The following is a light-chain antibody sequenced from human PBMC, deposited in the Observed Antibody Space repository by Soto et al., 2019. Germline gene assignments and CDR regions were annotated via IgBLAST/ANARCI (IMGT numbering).Light chain of an antibody. CDR3: SSYTSSSTV. Sequence: QSALPQPASVSGSPGQSITISCTGTSSDVGGYNYVSWYQQHPGKAPKLMIYEVSNRPSGVSNRFSGSKSGTTASLTISGLQAEDEADYYCSSYTSSSTVFGGGTKLTVL. J-gene: IGLJ3*02. CDR1: SSDVGGYNY. V-gene: IGLV2-14*01. CDR2: EVS.